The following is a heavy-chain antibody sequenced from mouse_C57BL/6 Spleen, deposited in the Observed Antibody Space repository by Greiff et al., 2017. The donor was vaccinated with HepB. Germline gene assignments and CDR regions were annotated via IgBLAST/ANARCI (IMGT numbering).Heavy chain of an antibody. Sequence: VKVVESGPGLVQPSQRLSITCTVSGFSLTSYGVHWVRQSPGKGLEWLGVIWSGGSTDYNAAFISRLSISKDNSKSQVFFKMNSLQADDTAIYYCARKGPVPVDYFDYWGQGTTLTVSS. CDR3: ARKGPVPVDYFDY. V-gene: IGHV2-2*01. D-gene: IGHD3-3*01. J-gene: IGHJ2*01. CDR1: GFSLTSYG. CDR2: IWSGGST.